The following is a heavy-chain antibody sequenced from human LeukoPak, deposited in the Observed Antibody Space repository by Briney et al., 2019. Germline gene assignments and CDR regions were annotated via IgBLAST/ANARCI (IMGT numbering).Heavy chain of an antibody. CDR3: AAVAFGTNYFDF. Sequence: ASVKVSCKASGYTFTSYGISWVRQAPGQGLEWMGWISAHSGNTNYAEKFQGRVTMTTDTSTSTAYLELRSLRSDDTAVYYCAAVAFGTNYFDFWGQGTLVTVSS. V-gene: IGHV1-18*01. J-gene: IGHJ4*02. CDR2: ISAHSGNT. CDR1: GYTFTSYG. D-gene: IGHD2-8*01.